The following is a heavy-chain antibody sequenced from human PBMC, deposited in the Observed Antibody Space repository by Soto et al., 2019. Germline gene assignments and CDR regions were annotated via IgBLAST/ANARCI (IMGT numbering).Heavy chain of an antibody. CDR1: GGTLSNSA. V-gene: IGHV1-69*01. J-gene: IGHJ6*02. D-gene: IGHD6-19*01. CDR2: IIPVLGIV. Sequence: QVQLVQSGAEVKKPGSSVKVSCKASGGTLSNSAFSWVRQGPGQGLEWMGGIIPVLGIVKNAQKFQGRVTITADGSTSTAYMEVSSLRSEDTAVYYCALGRIVVAGSHAYYGIDIWGQGTTVTVSS. CDR3: ALGRIVVAGSHAYYGIDI.